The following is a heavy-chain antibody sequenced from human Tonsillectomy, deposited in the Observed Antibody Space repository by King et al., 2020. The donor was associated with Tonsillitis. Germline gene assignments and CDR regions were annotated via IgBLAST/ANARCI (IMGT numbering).Heavy chain of an antibody. Sequence: QLVQSGAEVKKPGSSVKVSCKASGGTFSNYPISWVRQAPGQGLEWMGGIIPMFATPNYAQKFQGRVTITADESTNTANMELSSLRSDDTAVYYCARVVEPYGSESYFFGYWGQGTLVTVSS. CDR3: ARVVEPYGSESYFFGY. CDR1: GGTFSNYP. V-gene: IGHV1-69*01. J-gene: IGHJ4*02. D-gene: IGHD3-10*01. CDR2: IIPMFATP.